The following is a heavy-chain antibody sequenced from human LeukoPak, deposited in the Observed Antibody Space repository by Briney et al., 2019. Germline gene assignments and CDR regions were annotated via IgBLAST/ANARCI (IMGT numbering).Heavy chain of an antibody. J-gene: IGHJ4*02. Sequence: GGSLRLSCAASGFTVSSNYMSWVRRAPGKGLEWVSVIYSGGSAYYADSVKGRFTISRDNPKNTLYLQMNSLRAEDTAVYYCARNKWGDYTGSDYWGQGTLVTVSS. V-gene: IGHV3-53*01. D-gene: IGHD4-17*01. CDR3: ARNKWGDYTGSDY. CDR1: GFTVSSNY. CDR2: IYSGGSA.